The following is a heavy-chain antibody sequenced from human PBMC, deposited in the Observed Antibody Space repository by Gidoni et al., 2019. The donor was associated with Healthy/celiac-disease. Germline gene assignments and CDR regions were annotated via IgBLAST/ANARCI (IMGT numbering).Heavy chain of an antibody. D-gene: IGHD6-13*01. Sequence: QLQLQESGPGLVKPSDTLSLTCTVSGDSISSSSYYWGWIRQPPGKGLEWSGRIYYSGSTYYNPYLKRRVTISVDTSKNQFSRKLSSVTAAVTAVYYCARSGQQHRDVGYWCQGTLVTVSS. CDR1: GDSISSSSYY. CDR2: IYYSGST. CDR3: ARSGQQHRDVGY. V-gene: IGHV4-39*01. J-gene: IGHJ4*02.